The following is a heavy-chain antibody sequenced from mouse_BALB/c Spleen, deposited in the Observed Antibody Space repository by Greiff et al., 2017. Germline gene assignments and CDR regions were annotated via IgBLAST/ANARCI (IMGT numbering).Heavy chain of an antibody. CDR1: GFSLTSYG. V-gene: IGHV2-9*02. CDR2: IWAGGST. Sequence: VKLQESGPGLVAPSQSLSITCTVSGFSLTSYGVHWVRQPPGKGLEWLGVIWAGGSTNYNSALMSRLSISKDNSKSQVFLKMNSLQTDDTAMYYCARSYRYDVRDYAMDYWGQGTSVTVSS. D-gene: IGHD2-14*01. CDR3: ARSYRYDVRDYAMDY. J-gene: IGHJ4*01.